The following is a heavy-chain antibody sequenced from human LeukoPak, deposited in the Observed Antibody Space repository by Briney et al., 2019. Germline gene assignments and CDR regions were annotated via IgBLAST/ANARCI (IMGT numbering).Heavy chain of an antibody. J-gene: IGHJ4*02. D-gene: IGHD2-21*02. V-gene: IGHV3-23*01. Sequence: PGGSPRLSCAASGFTFSSYGMSWVRQAPGKGLEWVSAISGSGGSTYYADSVKGRFTISRDNSKNTLYLQMNSLRAEDTAAYYCAKDVRAYCGGDCSFFDYWGQGTLVTVSS. CDR3: AKDVRAYCGGDCSFFDY. CDR1: GFTFSSYG. CDR2: ISGSGGST.